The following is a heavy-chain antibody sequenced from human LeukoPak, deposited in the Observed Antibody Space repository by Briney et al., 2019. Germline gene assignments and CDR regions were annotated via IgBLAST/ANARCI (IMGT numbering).Heavy chain of an antibody. CDR3: ARTPRYGMVDY. D-gene: IGHD4-17*01. J-gene: IGHJ4*02. CDR2: IDHSGST. CDR1: GYSISSGYY. V-gene: IGHV4-38-2*02. Sequence: SETLSLTCTVSGYSISSGYYWGWIRQPPGKGLEWTGSIDHSGSTYYNPSLKSRITISVDTSKNQFSLKLSSVTAADTAVYYCARTPRYGMVDYWGQGTLVTVSS.